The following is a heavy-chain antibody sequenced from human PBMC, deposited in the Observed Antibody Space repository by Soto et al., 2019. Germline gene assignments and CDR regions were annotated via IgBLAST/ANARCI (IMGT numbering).Heavy chain of an antibody. Sequence: GASVKVSCKASGYTFTGYYMHWVRQAPRQGLEWMGWINPNSGGTNYAQKFQGWVTMTRDTSISTAYMELSRLRSDDTAVYYCARRGGSTATAIPDYYYYGMDVWGQGTTVTVSS. D-gene: IGHD2-2*02. CDR3: ARRGGSTATAIPDYYYYGMDV. CDR2: INPNSGGT. V-gene: IGHV1-2*04. CDR1: GYTFTGYY. J-gene: IGHJ6*02.